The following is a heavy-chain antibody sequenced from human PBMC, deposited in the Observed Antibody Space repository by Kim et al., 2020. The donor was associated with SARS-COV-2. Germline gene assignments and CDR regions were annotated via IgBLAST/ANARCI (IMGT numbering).Heavy chain of an antibody. CDR1: GFTITAYW. CDR2: IYPGDSDT. CDR3: ARNFAGRWSSTFSFDY. V-gene: IGHV5-51*01. Sequence: GESLKISCKGLGFTITAYWIGWVRQMPGKGLEWMGIIYPGDSDTRYSPSFQGQVTISADRSINTVYLQGNSLQASDTAMYYCARNFAGRWSSTFSFDYW. D-gene: IGHD2-15*01. J-gene: IGHJ4*01.